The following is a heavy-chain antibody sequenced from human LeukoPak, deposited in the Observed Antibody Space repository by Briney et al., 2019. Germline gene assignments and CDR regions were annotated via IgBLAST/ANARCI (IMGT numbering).Heavy chain of an antibody. CDR1: GFTFSSYA. D-gene: IGHD1-7*01. Sequence: GGSLRLSCAASGFTFSSYAMHWVRQAPGKGLEWVAFISYDGSNKYYSDSVKGRFTISRDNSKNTLYLQMNSLRAEDTAVYYCSRDFCAGTTNLDYWGQGTLVTVSS. V-gene: IGHV3-30-3*01. CDR2: ISYDGSNK. J-gene: IGHJ4*02. CDR3: SRDFCAGTTNLDY.